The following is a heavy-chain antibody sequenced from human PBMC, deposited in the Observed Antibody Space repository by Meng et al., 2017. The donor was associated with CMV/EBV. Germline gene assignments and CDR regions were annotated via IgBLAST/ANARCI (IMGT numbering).Heavy chain of an antibody. V-gene: IGHV1-2*02. D-gene: IGHD5-12*01. CDR3: ARVGFRGQDIVATESLTQPYYYYGMDV. J-gene: IGHJ6*02. Sequence: ASVKVSCKASGYTFTGYYMHWVRQAPGQGLEWMGWINPNSGGTNYAQKFQGRVTMTRDTSISTAYMELSRLRSDDTAVYYCARVGFRGQDIVATESLTQPYYYYGMDVWGQGTTVTVSS. CDR1: GYTFTGYY. CDR2: INPNSGGT.